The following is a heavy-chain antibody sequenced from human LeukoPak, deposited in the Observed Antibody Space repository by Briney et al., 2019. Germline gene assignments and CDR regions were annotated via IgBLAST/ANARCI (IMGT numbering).Heavy chain of an antibody. CDR2: IYYSGST. CDR1: GGSISSYY. CDR3: ARLKWLRINWFDP. J-gene: IGHJ5*02. Sequence: SETLSLTCTVSGGSISSYYWSWIRQPPGKGLEWIGYIYYSGSTNYNPSLKSRVTISVDTSKNQFSLKLSSMTAADTAVYYCARLKWLRINWFDPWGQGTLVTVSS. D-gene: IGHD5-12*01. V-gene: IGHV4-59*08.